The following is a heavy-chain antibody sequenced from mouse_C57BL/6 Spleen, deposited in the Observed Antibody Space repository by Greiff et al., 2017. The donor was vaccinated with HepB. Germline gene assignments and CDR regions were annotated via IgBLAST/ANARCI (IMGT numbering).Heavy chain of an antibody. D-gene: IGHD2-2*01. J-gene: IGHJ3*01. CDR2: IYPGSGST. Sequence: QVQLKQPGAELVKPGASVKMSCKASGYTFTSYWITWVKQRPGQGLEWIGDIYPGSGSTNYNEKFKSKATLTVDTSSSTAYMQLSSLTSEDSAVYYCARPHYGYGGAWFAYWGQGTLVTVSA. CDR3: ARPHYGYGGAWFAY. V-gene: IGHV1-55*01. CDR1: GYTFTSYW.